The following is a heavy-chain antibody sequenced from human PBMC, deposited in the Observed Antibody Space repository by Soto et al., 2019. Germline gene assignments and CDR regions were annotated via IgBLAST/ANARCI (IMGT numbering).Heavy chain of an antibody. CDR1: GFTFSNYA. CDR2: ISGSGRNT. Sequence: ESGGGLVHPWGSLRLSCAASGFTFSNYAMNWVRHAPGKGLVWVSSISGSGRNTYYADSVKGRLTISRDSSKNTLYLQMNSLRVEDTGVYYCAKDLNGSGSFTSYYHYGMDVWGQGTTVTVSS. V-gene: IGHV3-23*01. J-gene: IGHJ6*02. D-gene: IGHD3-10*01. CDR3: AKDLNGSGSFTSYYHYGMDV.